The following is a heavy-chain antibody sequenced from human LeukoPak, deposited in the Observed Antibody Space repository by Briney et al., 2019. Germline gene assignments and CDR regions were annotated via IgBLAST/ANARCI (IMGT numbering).Heavy chain of an antibody. D-gene: IGHD6-13*01. CDR2: INHSGST. V-gene: IGHV4-39*07. Sequence: SETLSLTCTVSGGSISSSSYYWGWIRQPPGKGLEWIGEINHSGSTNYNPSLKSRVTISVDTSKNQSSLKLSSVTAADTAVYYCARFSSSRKSLDVWGKGTTVTVSS. J-gene: IGHJ6*04. CDR1: GGSISSSSYY. CDR3: ARFSSSRKSLDV.